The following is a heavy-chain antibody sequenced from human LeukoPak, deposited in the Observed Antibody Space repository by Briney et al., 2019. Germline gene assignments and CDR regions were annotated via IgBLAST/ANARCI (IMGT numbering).Heavy chain of an antibody. CDR2: ISSHSIYI. V-gene: IGHV3-21*01. Sequence: GGSLRLSCAASGFTFRTYSMNWVRQAPGKGLEWVSTISSHSIYIYYADSVKGRFTISRDNAKNLLYLQMDSLRADDTAVYYCARDSGPADPEAFDIWGQGIMVTVSS. CDR3: ARDSGPADPEAFDI. J-gene: IGHJ3*02. D-gene: IGHD1-14*01. CDR1: GFTFRTYS.